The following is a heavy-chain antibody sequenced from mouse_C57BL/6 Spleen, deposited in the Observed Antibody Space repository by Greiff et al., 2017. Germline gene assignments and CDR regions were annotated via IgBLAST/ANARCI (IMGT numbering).Heavy chain of an antibody. J-gene: IGHJ2*01. Sequence: DVHLVESGGDLVKPGGSLKLSCAASGFTFGSYGMSWVRQTPDKRLEWVATISSGGSYTYYPDSVKGRFTISRDNAKNTLYLQMSSLKSEDTAMYYCARGGFYYGSSGYYFDYWGQGTTLTVSS. V-gene: IGHV5-6*01. CDR3: ARGGFYYGSSGYYFDY. CDR2: ISSGGSYT. CDR1: GFTFGSYG. D-gene: IGHD1-1*01.